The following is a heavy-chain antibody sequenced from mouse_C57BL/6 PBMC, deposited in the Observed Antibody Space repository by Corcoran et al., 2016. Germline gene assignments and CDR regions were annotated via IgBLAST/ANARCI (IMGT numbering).Heavy chain of an antibody. CDR3: ARIALYGSSHYWYFDV. V-gene: IGHV8-8*01. J-gene: IGHJ1*03. D-gene: IGHD1-1*01. CDR1: GFSLSTLDLG. Sequence: QVPLKEPGPGKFQASQTVSLNGSGSGFSLSTLDLGVGWIRQPSGKGLEWLAHIWWDDDKYYNPALKSRHNISKDTSKNQGFHKIANVDTADTATYYCARIALYGSSHYWYFDVWGTGTTVTVSS. CDR2: IWWDDDK.